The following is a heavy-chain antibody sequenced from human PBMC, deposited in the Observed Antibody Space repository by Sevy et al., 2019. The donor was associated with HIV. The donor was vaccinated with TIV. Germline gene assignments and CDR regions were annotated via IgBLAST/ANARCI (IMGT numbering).Heavy chain of an antibody. J-gene: IGHJ4*02. D-gene: IGHD4-17*01. V-gene: IGHV3-21*01. Sequence: GGSLRLSCAASGFTLSGYSLNWVRQAPGKGLEWVSGISSSSSDLSYIDSVKGRFTISRDNAKNSVFLQMNSLRAEDTAVYYCARDRRTLGTTLALGTFDIWGQGTLVTVSS. CDR2: ISSSSSDL. CDR3: ARDRRTLGTTLALGTFDI. CDR1: GFTLSGYS.